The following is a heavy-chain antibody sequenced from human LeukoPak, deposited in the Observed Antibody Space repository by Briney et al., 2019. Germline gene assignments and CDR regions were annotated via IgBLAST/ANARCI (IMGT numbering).Heavy chain of an antibody. CDR1: GYTFTSYG. CDR3: ARVPGIVGAIVDY. D-gene: IGHD1-26*01. CDR2: IGAYIGNT. Sequence: ASVKVSCTTSGYTFTSYGISWVRQAPGQGLEWMGWIGAYIGNTNYAQRLQDRVTMTTDTTTSTAYMELRSLRSDDTAIYYCARVPGIVGAIVDYWGQGTLVTVSS. V-gene: IGHV1-18*01. J-gene: IGHJ4*02.